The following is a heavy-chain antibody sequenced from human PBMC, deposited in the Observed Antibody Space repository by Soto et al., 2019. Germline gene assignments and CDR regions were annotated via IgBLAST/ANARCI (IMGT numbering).Heavy chain of an antibody. CDR1: GYTFTSYG. J-gene: IGHJ4*02. V-gene: IGHV1-18*01. CDR3: TRALGVVVGTWYFDY. CDR2: ISAYNGNT. D-gene: IGHD3-3*01. Sequence: GASVKVSCKASGYTFTSYGISWVRQAPGQGLEWMGWISAYNGNTNYAQKLQGRVTMTTDTSTSTAYMELRSLRSDDTAVYYCTRALGVVVGTWYFDYGGPGTLVTVSS.